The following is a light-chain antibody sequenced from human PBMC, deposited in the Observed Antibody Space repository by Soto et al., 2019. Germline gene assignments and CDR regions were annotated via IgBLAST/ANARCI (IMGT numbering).Light chain of an antibody. CDR1: SSDVGGYNY. CDR3: SSYTSRSTLVV. V-gene: IGLV2-14*01. J-gene: IGLJ1*01. CDR2: EVS. Sequence: QSALTQPASVSGSPGQSITISCTGTSSDVGGYNYVSWYQQHPGKAPKLLIYEVSNRPSGVSNRFSGSKSGNTASLTISWLQAEDEADYYCSSYTSRSTLVVFGTGTKLTVL.